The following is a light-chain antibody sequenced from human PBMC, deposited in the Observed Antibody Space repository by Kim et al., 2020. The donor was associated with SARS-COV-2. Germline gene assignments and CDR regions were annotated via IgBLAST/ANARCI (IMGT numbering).Light chain of an antibody. CDR2: DAS. CDR1: QSVTNNY. CDR3: QQCSRSPLT. Sequence: EIVLTQSPGTLSLSPGERATLSCRASQSVTNNYVVWYQKKPGQAPRLLIDDASRRATGIPDRFSGSGSGTDFTLTISRLEPEDSVVYYCQQCSRSPLTFGGGSKGDIK. J-gene: IGKJ4*01. V-gene: IGKV3-20*01.